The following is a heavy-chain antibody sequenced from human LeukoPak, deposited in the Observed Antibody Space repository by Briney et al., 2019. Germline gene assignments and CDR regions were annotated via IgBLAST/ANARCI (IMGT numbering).Heavy chain of an antibody. CDR2: ISYDGSNK. CDR1: GFTSSSYG. Sequence: GGSLRLSCAASGFTSSSYGMHWVRQAPGKGLEWVAVISYDGSNKYYADSVKGRFTISRDNSRNTLYLQMNSLRADDTARYYCAKDFVYGSRFPRPLDYWGQGTLVTVSS. V-gene: IGHV3-30*18. J-gene: IGHJ4*02. CDR3: AKDFVYGSRFPRPLDY. D-gene: IGHD3-3*01.